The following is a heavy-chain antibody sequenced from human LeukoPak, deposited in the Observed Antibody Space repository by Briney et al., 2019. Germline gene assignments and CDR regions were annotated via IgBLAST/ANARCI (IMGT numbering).Heavy chain of an antibody. CDR1: GGSISSSNW. V-gene: IGHV4-4*02. CDR2: IYHSGST. CDR3: AREIHSSGWYRVLGY. D-gene: IGHD6-19*01. Sequence: PSETLSLTCAVSGGSISSSNWWSWVRQPPGKGLEWIGEIYHSGSTNYNPSLKSRVTISVDKSKNQFSLKLSSVTAADTAVYYCAREIHSSGWYRVLGYWGQGTLVTVSS. J-gene: IGHJ4*02.